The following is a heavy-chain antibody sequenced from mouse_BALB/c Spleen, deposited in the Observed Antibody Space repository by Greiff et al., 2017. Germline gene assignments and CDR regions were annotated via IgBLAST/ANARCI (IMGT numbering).Heavy chain of an antibody. CDR1: GFTFSSYA. Sequence: VQLKESGGGLVKPGGSLKLSCAASGFTFSSYAMSWVRQTPEKRLEWVATISSGGSYTYYPDSVKGRFTISRDNAKNTLYLQMSSLRSEDTAMYYCARPAPFDYWGQGTTLTVSS. D-gene: IGHD1-2*01. J-gene: IGHJ2*01. CDR3: ARPAPFDY. CDR2: ISSGGSYT. V-gene: IGHV5-9-3*01.